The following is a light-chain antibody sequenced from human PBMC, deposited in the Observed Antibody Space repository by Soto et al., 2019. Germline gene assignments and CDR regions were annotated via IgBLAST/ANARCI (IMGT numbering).Light chain of an antibody. V-gene: IGKV3-11*01. CDR3: QQRSNWPPVT. J-gene: IGKJ4*01. CDR2: DAS. Sequence: EIVLTQSPATLSLSPGERATLSCRASQSVSSYLAWYQQKPGQAPRLLIYDASNRATGIPARFSGSGSGTDFTLTISGLEPEDFAVYYCQQRSNWPPVTCGGGTKVEIK. CDR1: QSVSSY.